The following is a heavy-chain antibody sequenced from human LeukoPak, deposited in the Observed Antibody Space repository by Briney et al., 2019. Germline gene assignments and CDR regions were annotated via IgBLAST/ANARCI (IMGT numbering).Heavy chain of an antibody. Sequence: SETLSLTCTVSGGSISSYYWSWIRQPPGKGLEWIGYIYYSGSTNYNPSLKSRVTMSVDTSKNRFSLKLSSVTAADTAVYYCAANGYYYDSSGPRFDPWGQGTLVTVSS. V-gene: IGHV4-59*12. CDR3: AANGYYYDSSGPRFDP. CDR2: IYYSGST. J-gene: IGHJ5*02. D-gene: IGHD3-22*01. CDR1: GGSISSYY.